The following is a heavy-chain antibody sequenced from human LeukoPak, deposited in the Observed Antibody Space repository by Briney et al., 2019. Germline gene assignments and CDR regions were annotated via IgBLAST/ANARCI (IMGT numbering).Heavy chain of an antibody. J-gene: IGHJ4*02. V-gene: IGHV7-4-1*02. Sequence: ASVKVSCKASGCTFTRHAINWLRQAPGQGLEWMGWINMYTANPAYARGFTERFVFSLDTSVTTAYLRISNLKTEDTAVYYCARHDNDDDFDYWGQGTLVTVSS. CDR1: GCTFTRHA. CDR3: ARHDNDDDFDY. CDR2: INMYTANP. D-gene: IGHD3-16*01.